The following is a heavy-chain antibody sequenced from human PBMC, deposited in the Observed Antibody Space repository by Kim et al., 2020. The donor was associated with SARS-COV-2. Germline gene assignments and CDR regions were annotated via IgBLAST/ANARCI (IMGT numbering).Heavy chain of an antibody. CDR1: GGSISSYY. Sequence: SETLSLTCTVSGGSISSYYWSWIRQPPGKGLEWIGYIYYSGSTNYNPSLKSRVTISVDTSKNQFSLKLSSVTAADTAVFYCARLALGISWYTMGFNPWG. J-gene: IGHJ5*02. CDR2: IYYSGST. D-gene: IGHD6-13*01. V-gene: IGHV4-59*01. CDR3: ARLALGISWYTMGFNP.